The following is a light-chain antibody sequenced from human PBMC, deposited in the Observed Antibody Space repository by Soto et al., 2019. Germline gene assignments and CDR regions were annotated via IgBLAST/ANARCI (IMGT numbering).Light chain of an antibody. CDR2: DVS. CDR3: QKRSNWPRT. V-gene: IGKV3-11*01. J-gene: IGKJ1*01. Sequence: EIGLTQSPATLSLSPGERATLSCRASQSVSIYLAWYQQKPGQAPRLLIYDVSNRATGIPARFSGSGSGTDFNLTISRLEPEDFAVYYCQKRSNWPRTCGQGTKVDIK. CDR1: QSVSIY.